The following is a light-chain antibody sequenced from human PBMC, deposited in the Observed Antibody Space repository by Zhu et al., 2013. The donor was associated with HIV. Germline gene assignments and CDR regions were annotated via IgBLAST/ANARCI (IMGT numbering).Light chain of an antibody. J-gene: IGKJ3*01. Sequence: DIQMTQSPSSLSASVGDRVTITCRASQSIRNFLNWYQQKPGKAPKLLIYAASNLQSGVPSRFSGSGSGTDFTFTITSLQPDDFATYYCQQSYSTPRIFTFGPGTKVDIK. CDR1: QSIRNF. CDR3: QQSYSTPRIFT. CDR2: AAS. V-gene: IGKV1-39*01.